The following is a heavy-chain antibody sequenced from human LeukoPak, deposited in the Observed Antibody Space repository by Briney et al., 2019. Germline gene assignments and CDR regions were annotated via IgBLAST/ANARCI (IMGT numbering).Heavy chain of an antibody. D-gene: IGHD3-22*01. CDR3: AKDLKGYYYDSSGYD. CDR1: GFTFSSYA. J-gene: IGHJ4*02. V-gene: IGHV3-23*01. CDR2: ISGSGGST. Sequence: EPGGSLRLSCAASGFTFSSYAMSWVRQAPGKGPEWVSAISGSGGSTYYADSVKGRFTISRDNSKNTLYLQMNSLRAEDTAVYYCAKDLKGYYYDSSGYDRGQGTLVTVSS.